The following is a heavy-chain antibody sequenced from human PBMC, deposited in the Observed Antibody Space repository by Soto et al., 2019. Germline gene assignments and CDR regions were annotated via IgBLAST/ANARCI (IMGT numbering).Heavy chain of an antibody. CDR2: INGDGTNT. D-gene: IGHD4-4*01. CDR1: GFTFSDHW. J-gene: IGHJ6*02. CDR3: ARGIQYRYGMDV. V-gene: IGHV3-74*01. Sequence: EVQLVESGGGLVQPGGSLRLSCAAAGFTFSDHWMHWVRQAPGKGLVWVSRINGDGTNTFYADSVKGRFSISRDNAKSTVYLHMYSLRGEDTAVYYCARGIQYRYGMDVWGQGTTVTVSS.